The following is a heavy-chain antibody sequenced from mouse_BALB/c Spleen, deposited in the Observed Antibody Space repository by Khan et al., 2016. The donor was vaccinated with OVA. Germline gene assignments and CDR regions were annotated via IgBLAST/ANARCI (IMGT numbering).Heavy chain of an antibody. Sequence: QVQLQQAGAELVRPGVSVKISCKGSGYTFTDFAIHWVKQSHAKSLEWIGVISTYYGDTNYNQHFKGKATMTVDKSSSTAYMELARLTSEDSAIYYCSRGGGHCRFAYWGQGTLVTVSA. CDR1: GYTFTDFA. V-gene: IGHV1S137*01. CDR3: SRGGGHCRFAY. D-gene: IGHD1-1*02. J-gene: IGHJ3*01. CDR2: ISTYYGDT.